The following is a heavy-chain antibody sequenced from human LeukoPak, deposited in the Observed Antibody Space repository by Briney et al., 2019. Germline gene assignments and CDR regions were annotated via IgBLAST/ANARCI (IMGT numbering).Heavy chain of an antibody. V-gene: IGHV3-21*01. D-gene: IGHD1-26*01. CDR2: ISTSSIYI. Sequence: KSGGSLRLSCAASGFSFSNYGMHWVRQAPEKGLEWVSSISTSSIYIYYADSVKGRFTISRDNAKNSLYLQMNSLRGEDTAVYYCARGTSNSGSYYNWFDPWGQGTLVSVSS. CDR3: ARGTSNSGSYYNWFDP. J-gene: IGHJ5*02. CDR1: GFSFSNYG.